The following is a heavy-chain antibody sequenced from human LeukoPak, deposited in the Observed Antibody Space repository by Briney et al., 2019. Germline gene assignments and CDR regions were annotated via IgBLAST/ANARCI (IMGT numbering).Heavy chain of an antibody. Sequence: ASVKVSCKASGYTFTSYGISWVRQAPGQGLEWMGWISAYNGNTNYAQKLQGRVTMATDTSTSTAYMELRSLRSDDTAVYYCAGVSKVGATSDFDYWGQGTLVTVSS. J-gene: IGHJ4*02. D-gene: IGHD1-26*01. CDR3: AGVSKVGATSDFDY. CDR2: ISAYNGNT. CDR1: GYTFTSYG. V-gene: IGHV1-18*01.